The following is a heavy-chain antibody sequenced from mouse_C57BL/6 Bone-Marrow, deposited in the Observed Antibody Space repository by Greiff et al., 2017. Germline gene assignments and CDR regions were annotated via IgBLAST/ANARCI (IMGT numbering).Heavy chain of an antibody. J-gene: IGHJ2*01. CDR3: AREDDGYPFDY. CDR1: GYSITSGYY. D-gene: IGHD2-3*01. CDR2: ISYDGSN. V-gene: IGHV3-6*01. Sequence: EVQLQESGPGLVKPSQSLSLTCSVTGYSITSGYYWNWIRQFPGNKLEWMGYISYDGSNNYNPSLKNRISITLDTSKNQFFLQLNSVTTEDTATYYCAREDDGYPFDYWGQGTTLTVSS.